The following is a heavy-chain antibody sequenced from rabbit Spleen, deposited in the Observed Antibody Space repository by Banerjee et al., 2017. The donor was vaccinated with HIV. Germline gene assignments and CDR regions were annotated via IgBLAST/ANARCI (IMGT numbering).Heavy chain of an antibody. V-gene: IGHV1S40*01. CDR2: IDSGSSGDT. J-gene: IGHJ6*01. CDR3: ARDTGSSFSSYGMDL. CDR1: GVSFSYSSY. Sequence: QSLEESGGDLVKPGASLTLTCTASGVSFSYSSYMCWVRQAPGKGLEWIACIDSGSSGDTYYANWAKGRFTISKTSSTTVTLQMTSLTAADTATYFCARDTGSSFSSYGMDLWGPGTLVTVS. D-gene: IGHD8-1*01.